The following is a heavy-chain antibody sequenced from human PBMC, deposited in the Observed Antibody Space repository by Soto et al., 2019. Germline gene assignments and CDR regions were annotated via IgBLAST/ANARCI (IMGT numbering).Heavy chain of an antibody. D-gene: IGHD1-26*01. CDR2: ISSSSSCI. Sequence: GGSLRLSCAASGFTFSSYSMNWVRQAPGKGLEWVSSISSSSSCIYDADSVKGRFTISRDNAKNSLYLQMNSLRAEDTAVYYCARDPAIVGAYYPRWFDPWGQGTLVTVSS. V-gene: IGHV3-21*01. CDR1: GFTFSSYS. CDR3: ARDPAIVGAYYPRWFDP. J-gene: IGHJ5*02.